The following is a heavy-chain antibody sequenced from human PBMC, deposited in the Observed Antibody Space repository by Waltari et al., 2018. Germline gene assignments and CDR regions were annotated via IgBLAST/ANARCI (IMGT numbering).Heavy chain of an antibody. V-gene: IGHV3-53*02. J-gene: IGHJ4*02. CDR2: IYSGGST. Sequence: EVQLVETGGGLIQPGGSLRLSCAASGFTVSSNYMSWVRQAPGKGLEWVSVIYSGGSTYYADSVKGRFTISRDNSKNTLYLQMNSLRAEDTAVYYCARAIYDFPPMYYFDYWGQGTLVTVSS. CDR1: GFTVSSNY. CDR3: ARAIYDFPPMYYFDY. D-gene: IGHD3-3*01.